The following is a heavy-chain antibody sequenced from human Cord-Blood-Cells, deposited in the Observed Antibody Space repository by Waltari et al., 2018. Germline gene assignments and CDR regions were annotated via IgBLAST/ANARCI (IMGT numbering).Heavy chain of an antibody. V-gene: IGHV1-69*01. D-gene: IGHD3-10*01. CDR1: GGTFSSYA. J-gene: IGHJ1*01. Sequence: QVQLVQSGAEVKKPGSSVKVSCKASGGTFSSYAISWVRQAPGQGLEWMGGIIPILGTANDAQKFQGRVTITADESTSTAYMELSSLRSEDTAVYYCARDLDEDGSGSLAPFQHWGQGTLVTVSS. CDR2: IIPILGTA. CDR3: ARDLDEDGSGSLAPFQH.